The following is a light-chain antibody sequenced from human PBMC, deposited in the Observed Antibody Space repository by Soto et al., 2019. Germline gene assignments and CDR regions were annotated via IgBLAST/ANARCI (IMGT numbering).Light chain of an antibody. Sequence: EIVLTQSPGTLSLSPGERATLSCRASQSLSSNSLAWYQQKPGQAPRLLIYGASSRATDIPDRFSGGGSGTDFTLTISRLEPEDFAVYYCQQYGGSPWTFGQGTKVEIK. V-gene: IGKV3-20*01. CDR1: QSLSSNS. CDR3: QQYGGSPWT. J-gene: IGKJ1*01. CDR2: GAS.